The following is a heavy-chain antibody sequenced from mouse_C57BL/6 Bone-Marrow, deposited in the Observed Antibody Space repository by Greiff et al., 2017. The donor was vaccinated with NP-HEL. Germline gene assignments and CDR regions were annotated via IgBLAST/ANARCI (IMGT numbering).Heavy chain of an antibody. CDR3: ARAYYSNYYYAMDY. V-gene: IGHV1-47*01. CDR1: GYTFTTYP. D-gene: IGHD2-5*01. CDR2: FHPYNDDT. Sequence: VKLQESGAELVKPGASVKMSCKASGYTFTTYPIEWMKQNHGKSLEWIGNFHPYNDDTKYNEKFKGKATLTVEKSSSTVYLELSRLTSDDSAVYYCARAYYSNYYYAMDYWGQGTSVTVSS. J-gene: IGHJ4*01.